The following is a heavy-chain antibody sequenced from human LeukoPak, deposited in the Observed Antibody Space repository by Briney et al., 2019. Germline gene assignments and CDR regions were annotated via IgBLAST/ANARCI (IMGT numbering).Heavy chain of an antibody. V-gene: IGHV4-34*01. CDR2: INHSGST. Sequence: SETLSLTCAVYGGSFSGYYWSWIRQPPGKGLEWIGEINHSGSTNYNPSLKSRVTISVDTSKNQFSLKLSSVTAAGTAVYYCARGSLMYCSSTSCYQFRHWGQGTLVTVSS. CDR3: ARGSLMYCSSTSCYQFRH. CDR1: GGSFSGYY. D-gene: IGHD2-2*01. J-gene: IGHJ1*01.